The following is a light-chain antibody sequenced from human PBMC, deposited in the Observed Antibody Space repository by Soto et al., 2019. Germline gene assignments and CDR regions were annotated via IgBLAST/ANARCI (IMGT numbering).Light chain of an antibody. CDR2: EAT. CDR1: NRDVGGYNL. CDR3: CSYAGTGTYVL. J-gene: IGLJ2*01. Sequence: QSVLTQPASVSASPGQSITISCTGTNRDVGGYNLLSWYQQYPGKAPKLIIYEATRRPSGISSRFSGSKSGNTASLTISGLPAGDEAYYHCCSYAGTGTYVLFGGGTKLTVL. V-gene: IGLV2-23*01.